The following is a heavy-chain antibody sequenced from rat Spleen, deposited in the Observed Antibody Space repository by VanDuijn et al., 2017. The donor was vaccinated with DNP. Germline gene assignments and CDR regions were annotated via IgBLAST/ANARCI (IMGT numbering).Heavy chain of an antibody. J-gene: IGHJ2*01. D-gene: IGHD1-4*01. CDR3: TRSISGIRGYYFDY. CDR1: RFSLSSYW. V-gene: IGHV5-31*01. Sequence: EVQLVESGGDLVQPGRSLKLSCVASRFSLSSYWMSWIRQVPGKGLEWVASISISGAYTYYPDSVKGRFTISRDNAKNTLYLQMDSLRSEDTATYYCTRSISGIRGYYFDYWGQGVMVTVSS. CDR2: ISISGAYT.